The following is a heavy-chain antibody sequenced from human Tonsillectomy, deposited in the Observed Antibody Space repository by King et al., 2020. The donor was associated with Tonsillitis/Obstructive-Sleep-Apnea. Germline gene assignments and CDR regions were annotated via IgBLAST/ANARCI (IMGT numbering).Heavy chain of an antibody. V-gene: IGHV3-21*01. Sequence: VQLVESGGGLVKPGGSLRLSCAASGFTFSSYSMNWVRQAPGKGLEWVSSISSSSIYIYYADSVKGRSTISRDNDNNSLYLQMNSQSAEDTAVYYCARDSDDAYDIWGQGTTVTVSS. CDR1: GFTFSSYS. CDR2: ISSSSIYI. J-gene: IGHJ3*02. CDR3: ARDSDDAYDI.